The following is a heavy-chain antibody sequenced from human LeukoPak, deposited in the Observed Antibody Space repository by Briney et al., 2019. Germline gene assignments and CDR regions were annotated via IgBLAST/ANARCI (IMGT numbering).Heavy chain of an antibody. Sequence: GGSLRLSCAASGFTFSSYSKNWGRQAPGKGLEWLSSISSSSSYIYYADSAKGRFTIARANATNSLYLQMNSLRAEDTAVYYCAKDHWGYSYAGFDYWGQGTLVTVSS. CDR3: AKDHWGYSYAGFDY. D-gene: IGHD5-18*01. CDR2: ISSSSSYI. V-gene: IGHV3-21*01. CDR1: GFTFSSYS. J-gene: IGHJ4*02.